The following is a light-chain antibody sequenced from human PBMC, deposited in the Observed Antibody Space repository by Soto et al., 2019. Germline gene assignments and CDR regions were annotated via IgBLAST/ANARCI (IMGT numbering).Light chain of an antibody. V-gene: IGKV1-8*01. CDR1: QDVGRY. J-gene: IGKJ1*01. Sequence: AIRMNQSPSSLSASAGDRVAIACRASQDVGRYLAWYQQKPGQAPKLLIYGASTLQSGVPSRFSGGGSGTDFTLTISCLQSEDFATYYCQHYKNYPWTFGQETKVEIK. CDR3: QHYKNYPWT. CDR2: GAS.